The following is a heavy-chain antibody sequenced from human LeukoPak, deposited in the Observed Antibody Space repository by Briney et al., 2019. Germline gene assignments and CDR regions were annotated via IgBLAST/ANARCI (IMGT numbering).Heavy chain of an antibody. Sequence: GGSLRLSCAASGFTFDDYGMSWVRQAPGKGLEWVSAISGSGGSTYYADSVKGRFTISRDNSKNTLFLQMNSLRAEDTAVYYCAKTLGDYALYYFDYWGQGTLVTVSS. CDR2: ISGSGGST. V-gene: IGHV3-23*01. D-gene: IGHD4-17*01. J-gene: IGHJ4*02. CDR3: AKTLGDYALYYFDY. CDR1: GFTFDDYG.